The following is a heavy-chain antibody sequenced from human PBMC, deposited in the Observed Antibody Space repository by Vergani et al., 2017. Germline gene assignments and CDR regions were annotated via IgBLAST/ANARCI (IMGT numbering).Heavy chain of an antibody. CDR2: ISSSSSTI. CDR3: ARVADGDYPLFWFDP. V-gene: IGHV3-48*01. D-gene: IGHD4-17*01. J-gene: IGHJ5*02. CDR1: GFTFSSYS. Sequence: EVQLVESGGGLVQPGGSLRLSRAASGFTFSSYSMNWVRQAPGKGLEWVSYISSSSSTIYYADSVKGRFTISRDNAKNSLYLQMNSLRAEDTAVYYCARVADGDYPLFWFDPWGQGTLVTVSS.